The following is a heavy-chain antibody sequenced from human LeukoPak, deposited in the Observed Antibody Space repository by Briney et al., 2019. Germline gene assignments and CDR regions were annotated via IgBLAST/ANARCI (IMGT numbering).Heavy chain of an antibody. V-gene: IGHV1-69*05. Sequence: GASVKVSCKASGGTFSSYAVSWVRQAPGQGLEWMGGIIPIFGTANYAQKFQGRVTITRNTSISTAYMELSSLRSEDTAVYYCARGGYYYDSSGRWDYMDVWGKGTTVTVSS. D-gene: IGHD3-22*01. CDR3: ARGGYYYDSSGRWDYMDV. CDR2: IIPIFGTA. CDR1: GGTFSSYA. J-gene: IGHJ6*03.